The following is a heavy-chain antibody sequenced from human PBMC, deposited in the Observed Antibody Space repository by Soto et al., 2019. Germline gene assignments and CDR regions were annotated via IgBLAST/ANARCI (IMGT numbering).Heavy chain of an antibody. J-gene: IGHJ6*02. CDR3: ARGQGQAYYYYGMDV. V-gene: IGHV1-8*01. Sequence: ASVKVSCKASGYTFTSYDINWVRQATGQGLEWIGWMNPNSGNTGYAQKFQGRVTMTRNTSISTAYMELSSLRSEDTAVYYCARGQGQAYYYYGMDVWGQGTTVTVSS. CDR2: MNPNSGNT. CDR1: GYTFTSYD.